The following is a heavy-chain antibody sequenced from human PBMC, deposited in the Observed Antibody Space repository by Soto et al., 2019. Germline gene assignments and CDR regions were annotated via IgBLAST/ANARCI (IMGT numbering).Heavy chain of an antibody. CDR2: ISGSGVGT. CDR1: GVTFSTSA. CDR3: AKGPTVFGAVNSFDYYYGMYV. J-gene: IGHJ6*02. D-gene: IGHD3-3*01. V-gene: IGHV3-23*01. Sequence: GGSLRLSCTASGVTFSTSAMSWVRQAPGRGLEWVSGISGSGVGTYYADSVKGRFTISRDNSKNTLYLQLSGLRVEDAAVYYCAKGPTVFGAVNSFDYYYGMYVWGQGTPVTVSS.